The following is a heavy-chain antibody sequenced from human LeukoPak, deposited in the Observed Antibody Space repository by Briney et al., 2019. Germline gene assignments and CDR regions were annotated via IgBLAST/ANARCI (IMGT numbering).Heavy chain of an antibody. CDR1: GYTFTSYG. Sequence: WASVKVSCKASGYTFTSYGISWVRQAPGQGLEWMGGIIPIFGTANYAQKFQGRVTITTDESTSTAYMELSSLRSEDTAVYYCATHTAIHYYYYMDVWGKGTTVTVSS. V-gene: IGHV1-69*05. CDR2: IIPIFGTA. J-gene: IGHJ6*03. CDR3: ATHTAIHYYYYMDV. D-gene: IGHD5-18*01.